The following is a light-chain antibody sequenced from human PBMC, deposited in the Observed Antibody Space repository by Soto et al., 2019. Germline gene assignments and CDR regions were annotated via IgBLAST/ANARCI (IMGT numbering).Light chain of an antibody. Sequence: QSVLTQPASVSGSPGQSITISCTGTSSDVGSYNLVSWYQQHPGKAPKLMIYEVSKRPSGVSNRFSGSKSGNTASLPISGLQAEDEADYYCCSYAGSSTYVFGTGTKLTVL. CDR2: EVS. CDR1: SSDVGSYNL. CDR3: CSYAGSSTYV. J-gene: IGLJ1*01. V-gene: IGLV2-23*02.